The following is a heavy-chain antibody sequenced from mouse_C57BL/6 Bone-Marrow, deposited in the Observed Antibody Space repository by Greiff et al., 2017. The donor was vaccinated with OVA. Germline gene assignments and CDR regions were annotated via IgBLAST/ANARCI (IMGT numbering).Heavy chain of an antibody. Sequence: QVQLQQSGAELVRPGASVKLSCKASGYTFTDYYISWVKQRPGQGLEWIARIYPGSGNIYYNEKFKGKATLTAEKSSSTAYMQLSSLTSDDSAVYFGARSERLRDYLDYWGQGTTLTGSS. CDR1: GYTFTDYY. CDR3: ARSERLRDYLDY. J-gene: IGHJ2*01. V-gene: IGHV1-76*01. D-gene: IGHD2-2*01. CDR2: IYPGSGNI.